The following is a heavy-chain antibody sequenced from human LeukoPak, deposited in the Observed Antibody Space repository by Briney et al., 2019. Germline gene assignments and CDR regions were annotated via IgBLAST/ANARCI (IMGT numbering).Heavy chain of an antibody. Sequence: GGSLRLSCAASGFTFSNSAMSWVRQAPGKGLEWVSTLSGSGITTYYADSVKGRFTISRDNSKNTLYLQMNSLRADDTAVYYCARAVSQLWLPCAYWGQGTLVTVSS. D-gene: IGHD5-18*01. V-gene: IGHV3-23*01. CDR2: LSGSGITT. J-gene: IGHJ4*02. CDR3: ARAVSQLWLPCAY. CDR1: GFTFSNSA.